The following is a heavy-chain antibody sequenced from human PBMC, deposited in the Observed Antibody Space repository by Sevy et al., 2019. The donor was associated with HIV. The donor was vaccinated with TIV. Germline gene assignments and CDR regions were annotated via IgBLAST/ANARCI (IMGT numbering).Heavy chain of an antibody. CDR1: GGSISSSNW. J-gene: IGHJ5*02. V-gene: IGHV4-4*02. CDR2: IYRSGST. D-gene: IGHD3-10*01. CDR3: ARGFDTPRGFDP. Sequence: SETLSLTCGVSGGSISSSNWWHWVRQPPGKGLEWIGEIYRSGSTNYNPSLKSRVTISVDNSKNQFSLQLNSVTAAATAVYYCARGFDTPRGFDPWGQGTLVTVSS.